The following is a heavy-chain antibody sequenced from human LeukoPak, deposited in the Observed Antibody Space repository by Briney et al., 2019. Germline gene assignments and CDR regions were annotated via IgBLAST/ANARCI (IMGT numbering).Heavy chain of an antibody. CDR1: GGSITSGDSY. V-gene: IGHV4-30-4*01. CDR3: GRARDSSGYLDAFDI. CDR2: TYYSGST. D-gene: IGHD3-22*01. J-gene: IGHJ3*02. Sequence: SQTLSLTCTVSGGSITSGDSYWSWFRQPPGKGLEWIGYTYYSGSTYYNPSLKSRVTISVDTSKNQFSLKLSSVTAADTAVYYCGRARDSSGYLDAFDIWGQGTMVTVSS.